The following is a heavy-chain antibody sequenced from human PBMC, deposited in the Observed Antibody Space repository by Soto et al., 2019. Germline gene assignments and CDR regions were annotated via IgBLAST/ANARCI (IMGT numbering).Heavy chain of an antibody. Sequence: GGSLRLSCAASGFTFSSYGMHWVRQAPGKGLEWVAVISYDGSNKYYADSVKGRFTISRDNSKNTLYLQMNSLRAEDTAVYYRAKDGSSSSGTFDYWGQGILVTVSS. CDR1: GFTFSSYG. CDR2: ISYDGSNK. J-gene: IGHJ4*02. D-gene: IGHD6-6*01. CDR3: AKDGSSSSGTFDY. V-gene: IGHV3-30*18.